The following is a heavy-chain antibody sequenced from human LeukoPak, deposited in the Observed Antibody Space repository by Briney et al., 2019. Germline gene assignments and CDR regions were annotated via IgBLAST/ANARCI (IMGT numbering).Heavy chain of an antibody. CDR3: ARTSGQLDY. Sequence: PGGSLRLSCAASGFTFSSYEMNWVRQAPGKGLEWVSYISSSGSTIYYADSVKGRFTISRDNAKNSLYLQMNSLRAEDTAAYYCARTSGQLDYWGQGTLVTVSS. V-gene: IGHV3-48*03. CDR1: GFTFSSYE. J-gene: IGHJ4*02. D-gene: IGHD6-19*01. CDR2: ISSSGSTI.